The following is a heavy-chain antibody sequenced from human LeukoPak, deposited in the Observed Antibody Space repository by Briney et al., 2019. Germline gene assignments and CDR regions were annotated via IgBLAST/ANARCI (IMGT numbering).Heavy chain of an antibody. CDR1: GDSISSGGYY. D-gene: IGHD5-12*01. V-gene: IGHV4-31*03. CDR2: IYYSGGA. J-gene: IGHJ3*02. Sequence: PSETLSLTCTVSGDSISSGGYYWSWIRQHPGKGLEFIAYIYYSGGAYYNPSLKSRVTMSVDTSKSQFSLELTSVIAADTAVYYCARDRGGSDGAFDIWGQGTMVTVSS. CDR3: ARDRGGSDGAFDI.